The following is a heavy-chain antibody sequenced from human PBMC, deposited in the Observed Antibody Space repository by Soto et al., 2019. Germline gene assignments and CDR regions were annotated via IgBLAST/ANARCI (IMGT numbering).Heavy chain of an antibody. D-gene: IGHD1-26*01. Sequence: QVQLQESGPGLVKPSQTLSLTCTVSGGSIYTGCFYWSWIRQLPGPGLEWLGYIYYTWSTQYTPSLKSRLTLSTDTSDNQFSLRLTSVTAADTAVYYCATSLVTSRTRVDYWGQGTLVTVSS. CDR2: IYYTWST. V-gene: IGHV4-31*03. J-gene: IGHJ4*02. CDR1: GGSIYTGCFY. CDR3: ATSLVTSRTRVDY.